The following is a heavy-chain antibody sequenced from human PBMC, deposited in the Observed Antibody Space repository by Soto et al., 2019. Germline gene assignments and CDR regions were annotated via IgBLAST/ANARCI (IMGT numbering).Heavy chain of an antibody. CDR2: INPNSGGT. CDR3: ARGGDIVATMPAL. Sequence: QVQLVQSGAEVKKPGASVKVSCKASGYTFTGYYMHWVRQAPGQGLEWMGWINPNSGGTNYAQKYQGWVTMNRDTSMSTAYMELSRLRSDDTAVYYCARGGDIVATMPALWGQGTLVTVSS. J-gene: IGHJ4*02. D-gene: IGHD5-12*01. CDR1: GYTFTGYY. V-gene: IGHV1-2*04.